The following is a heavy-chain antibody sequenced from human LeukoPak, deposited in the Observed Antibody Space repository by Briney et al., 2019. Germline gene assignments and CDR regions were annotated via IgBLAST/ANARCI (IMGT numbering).Heavy chain of an antibody. CDR2: IWYDGSNK. J-gene: IGHJ4*02. D-gene: IGHD6-19*01. Sequence: PGRSLRLSCAASGFTFSSYGMHWVRQAPGKGLEWVAVIWYDGSNKYYADSVKGRFTISRDNSKNTLYLQMNSLRAEDTAVYYCAGHSSGWPLDYWGQGTLVTVSS. V-gene: IGHV3-33*01. CDR3: AGHSSGWPLDY. CDR1: GFTFSSYG.